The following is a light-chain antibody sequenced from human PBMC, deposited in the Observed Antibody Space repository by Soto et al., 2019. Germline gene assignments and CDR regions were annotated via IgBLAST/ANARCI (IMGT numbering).Light chain of an antibody. J-gene: IGKJ1*01. Sequence: DIRVTQSPPTLSASVGNRVTLTCRASQSISSWLAWYQQKPGKAPKLLIYSASSLESGVPSRFSGSGSGTEFTLTISSLQPDDFATYYCQQYKSYPWTFGQGTKVDIK. CDR1: QSISSW. CDR2: SAS. CDR3: QQYKSYPWT. V-gene: IGKV1-5*03.